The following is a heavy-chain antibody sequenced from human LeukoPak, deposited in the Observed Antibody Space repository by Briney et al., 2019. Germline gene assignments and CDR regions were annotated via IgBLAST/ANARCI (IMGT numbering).Heavy chain of an antibody. D-gene: IGHD3-22*01. V-gene: IGHV4-4*07. CDR2: IYTSGST. J-gene: IGHJ4*02. CDR1: GGSISSDY. CDR3: ARGYYDSSGYYTEFAN. Sequence: SETLSLTCTVSGGSISSDYWSWIRQPAGKGLEWIGRIYTSGSTDYSPSLKSRVTMSADTSKNKFSLKVTSVTAADTAIYYCARGYYDSSGYYTEFANWGQGTLVTVSS.